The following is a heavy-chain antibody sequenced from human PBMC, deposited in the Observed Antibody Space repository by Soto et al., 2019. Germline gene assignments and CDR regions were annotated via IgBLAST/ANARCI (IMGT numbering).Heavy chain of an antibody. CDR2: IYPGDSDT. J-gene: IGHJ6*02. D-gene: IGHD1-26*01. V-gene: IGHV5-51*01. CDR3: ARHMGANYYYYGMDV. CDR1: GYGFTSYW. Sequence: GESLKISCKGSGYGFTSYWIGWVRQMPGKGLEWMGIIYPGDSDTRYSPSFQGQVTISADKSISTAYLQWSSLKASDTAMYYCARHMGANYYYYGMDVWGQGTTVTVSS.